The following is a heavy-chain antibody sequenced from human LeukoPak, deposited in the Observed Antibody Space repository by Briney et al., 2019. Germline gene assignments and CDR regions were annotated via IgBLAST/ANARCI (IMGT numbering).Heavy chain of an antibody. CDR3: AKGYCTGGSCYSGDY. CDR1: GFTFSGHY. Sequence: GGSLRLSCAASGFTFSGHYMDWVRQAPEKGLEWVGRIRNKANSYTTEYAASVKGRFTVSRDDSKNSLYLQMSSLKTEDTAVYYCAKGYCTGGSCYSGDYWGQGTLVTVSS. V-gene: IGHV3-72*01. D-gene: IGHD2-15*01. J-gene: IGHJ4*02. CDR2: IRNKANSYTT.